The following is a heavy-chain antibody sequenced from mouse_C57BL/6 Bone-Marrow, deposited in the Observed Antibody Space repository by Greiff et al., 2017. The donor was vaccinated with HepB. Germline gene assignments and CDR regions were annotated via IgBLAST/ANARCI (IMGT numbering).Heavy chain of an antibody. CDR1: GYTFTNYW. Sequence: VQLQQSGAELVRPGTSVKMSCKASGYTFTNYWIGWAKQRPGHGLEWIGDIYPGGGYTNYNEKFKGKATLTADKSSSTAYMQFSSLTSEDSAIYYWARKSNYGYYAMDYWGQGTSVTVSS. J-gene: IGHJ4*01. CDR2: IYPGGGYT. V-gene: IGHV1-63*01. D-gene: IGHD2-5*01. CDR3: ARKSNYGYYAMDY.